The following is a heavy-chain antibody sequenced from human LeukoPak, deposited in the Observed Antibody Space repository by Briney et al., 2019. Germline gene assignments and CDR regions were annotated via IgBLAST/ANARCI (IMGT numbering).Heavy chain of an antibody. V-gene: IGHV3-7*01. CDR3: ARDSAGVVPAAMYYYYYYYMDV. Sequence: GGSLRLSCAASGFTFSSYWMSWVRQAPGKGLEWVANIKQDGSEKYYVDSVKGRFTISRDNAKNSLYLQMNSLRAEDTAVYYCARDSAGVVPAAMYYYYYYYMDVWGKGTTVTISS. J-gene: IGHJ6*03. CDR2: IKQDGSEK. CDR1: GFTFSSYW. D-gene: IGHD2-2*01.